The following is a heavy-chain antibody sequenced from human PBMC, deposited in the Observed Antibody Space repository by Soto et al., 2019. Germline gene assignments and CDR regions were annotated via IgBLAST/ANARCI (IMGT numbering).Heavy chain of an antibody. CDR2: ISYDGSNK. V-gene: IGHV3-30-3*01. J-gene: IGHJ4*02. CDR3: ARDGDGYNFSFDY. CDR1: GFTFSSYA. D-gene: IGHD5-12*01. Sequence: GESLKISCAASGFTFSSYAMHWVRQAPGKGLEWVAVISYDGSNKYYADSVKGRFTISRDNSKNTLYLQMNSLRAEDTAVYYCARDGDGYNFSFDYWGQGTLVTVSS.